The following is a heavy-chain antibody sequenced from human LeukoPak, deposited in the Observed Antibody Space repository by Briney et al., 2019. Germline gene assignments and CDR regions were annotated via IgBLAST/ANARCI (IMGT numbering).Heavy chain of an antibody. J-gene: IGHJ4*02. CDR2: MNQDGSEK. D-gene: IGHD3-10*01. CDR1: GFTFSNYW. V-gene: IGHV3-7*03. CDR3: ARSPGYYLDY. Sequence: PGGSLRLSCAGSGFTFSNYWMSWVPQAPGKGLEWVANMNQDGSEKYYVDSVKGRFTISRDNAKNLLYLQMNSLRAEDTAVYNCARSPGYYLDYWGQGTLGIVSS.